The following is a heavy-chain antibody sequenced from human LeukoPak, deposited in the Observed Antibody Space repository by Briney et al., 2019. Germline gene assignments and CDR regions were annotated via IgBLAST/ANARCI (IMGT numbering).Heavy chain of an antibody. Sequence: GGSLRLSCAASGFTFSSYAMSWVRQAPGKGLEWVSAISGSGANRYYVDSVKGRFTISRDNSKNTLYLEMSSLRSDDTAVYYCAKESQTYYDIMTGYPNYYFDYWGQGTLVTVSS. J-gene: IGHJ4*02. CDR3: AKESQTYYDIMTGYPNYYFDY. CDR2: ISGSGANR. D-gene: IGHD3-9*01. V-gene: IGHV3-23*01. CDR1: GFTFSSYA.